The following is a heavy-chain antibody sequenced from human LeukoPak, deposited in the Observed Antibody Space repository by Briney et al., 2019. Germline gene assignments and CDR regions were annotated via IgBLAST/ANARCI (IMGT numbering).Heavy chain of an antibody. J-gene: IGHJ4*02. Sequence: SETLSLTCSVSGGSISSGTYSWGWIRQPPGKGLEWIGSMYYSGTTYYNPSLKGRVTMSVDTSKNQFSLKLSSVTAADTAVYYCARHLLVGGSIDNWDQGTLVTVSS. CDR1: GGSISSGTYS. V-gene: IGHV4-39*01. CDR2: MYYSGTT. CDR3: ARHLLVGGSIDN. D-gene: IGHD3-16*01.